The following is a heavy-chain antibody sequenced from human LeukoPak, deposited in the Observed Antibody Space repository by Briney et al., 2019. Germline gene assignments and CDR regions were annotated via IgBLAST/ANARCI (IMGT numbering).Heavy chain of an antibody. CDR3: ARGVTMIIPTHAFDI. CDR2: ISYDGSNK. D-gene: IGHD3-22*01. CDR1: GFTFSSYA. Sequence: PGGSLRLSCAASGFTFSSYAMHWVRQAPGKGLEWVAVISYDGSNKYYADSVKGRFTISRDNSKNTLYLQMNSLRAEDTAVYYCARGVTMIIPTHAFDIWGQGTMVTVSS. V-gene: IGHV3-30*04. J-gene: IGHJ3*02.